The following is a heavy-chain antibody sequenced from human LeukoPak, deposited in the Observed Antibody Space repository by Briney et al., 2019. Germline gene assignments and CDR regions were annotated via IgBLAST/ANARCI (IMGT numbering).Heavy chain of an antibody. CDR1: GFTFSSYA. V-gene: IGHV3-30*01. Sequence: PGGSLRLSCAASGFTFSSYAMHWVRQAPGKGLEWVAVISYDGSNKYYADSVKGRFTISRDNSKNTLYLQMNSLRAEDTAVYYCARKHYDFWSGNEDYYYYMDVWGKGTTVTVSS. J-gene: IGHJ6*03. D-gene: IGHD3-3*01. CDR3: ARKHYDFWSGNEDYYYYMDV. CDR2: ISYDGSNK.